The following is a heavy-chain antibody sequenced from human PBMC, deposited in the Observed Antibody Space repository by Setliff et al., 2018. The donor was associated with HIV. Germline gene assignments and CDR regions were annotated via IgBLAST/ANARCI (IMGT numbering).Heavy chain of an antibody. Sequence: SETLSLTCTVSGGSISSSSYYWGWIRQPPGKGLEWIGEINHSGRTNYNPSLKSRITISVDTSKDQFSPKLSSVTAADTAVYYCARGARLLTGYADRWDYYYMRIWGKGTTVTVSS. CDR3: ARGARLLTGYADRWDYYYMRI. CDR2: INHSGRT. CDR1: GGSISSSSYY. V-gene: IGHV4-39*07. J-gene: IGHJ6*03. D-gene: IGHD2-8*01.